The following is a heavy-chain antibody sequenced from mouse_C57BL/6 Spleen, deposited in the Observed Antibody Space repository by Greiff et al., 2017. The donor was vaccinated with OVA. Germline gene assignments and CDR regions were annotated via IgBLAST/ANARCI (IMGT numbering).Heavy chain of an antibody. Sequence: VQLQQSGPELVKPGASVKIPCKASGYTFTDYNMDWVKQSHGQSLEWIGDINPNNGGTIYNQKFTGKATLTVDKSSITTSLELRRLTSEDTAVYYGARSITTRRAMDYWGQGTSVTVSS. CDR2: INPNNGGT. CDR3: ARSITTRRAMDY. V-gene: IGHV1-18*01. D-gene: IGHD1-1*01. CDR1: GYTFTDYN. J-gene: IGHJ4*01.